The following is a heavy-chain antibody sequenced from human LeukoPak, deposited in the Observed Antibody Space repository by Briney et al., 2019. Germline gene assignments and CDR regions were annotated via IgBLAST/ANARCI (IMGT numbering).Heavy chain of an antibody. Sequence: GPTLVNPTQTLTLTCTFSGFSLSTSGMCVSWIRQPRVKALARLAHIDGDDNKYYSTSLKTRLTISKDTSKNQVVLTMTNMDPVDTATYYCARIRCSGWYFLDFWGQGTLVTVAS. J-gene: IGHJ4*02. CDR3: ARIRCSGWYFLDF. D-gene: IGHD6-19*01. CDR1: GFSLSTSGMC. CDR2: IDGDDNK. V-gene: IGHV2-70*01.